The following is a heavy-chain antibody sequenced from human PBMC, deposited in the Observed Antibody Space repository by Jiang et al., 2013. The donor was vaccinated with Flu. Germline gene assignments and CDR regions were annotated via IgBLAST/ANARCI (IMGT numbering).Heavy chain of an antibody. V-gene: IGHV7-4-1*02. CDR3: ARGPFRITGTTFLPGVDGMDV. CDR1: GYTFTSYA. J-gene: IGHJ6*02. Sequence: QSGSELKKPGASVKVSCKASGYTFTSYAMNWVRQAPGQGLEWMGWINTNTGNPTYAQGFTGRFVFSLDTSVSTAYLQISSLKAEDTAVYYCARGPFRITGTTFLPGVDGMDVWGQGTTVTASS. D-gene: IGHD1-7*01. CDR2: INTNTGNP.